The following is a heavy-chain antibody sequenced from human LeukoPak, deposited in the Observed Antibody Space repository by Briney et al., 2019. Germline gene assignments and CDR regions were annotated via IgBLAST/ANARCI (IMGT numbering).Heavy chain of an antibody. V-gene: IGHV1-18*01. Sequence: GASVKVSCKASGYTFTSYGISWVRQAPGQGLEWMGWISAYNGNTNYAQKPQGRVTMTTDTSTSTAYMELRSLRSDDTAVYYCARDHTRYCSGGSCYWNYFDYWGQGTLVTVSS. D-gene: IGHD2-15*01. CDR2: ISAYNGNT. CDR3: ARDHTRYCSGGSCYWNYFDY. CDR1: GYTFTSYG. J-gene: IGHJ4*02.